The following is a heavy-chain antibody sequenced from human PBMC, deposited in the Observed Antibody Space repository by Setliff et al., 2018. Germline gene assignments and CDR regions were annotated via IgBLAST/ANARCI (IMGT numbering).Heavy chain of an antibody. J-gene: IGHJ3*01. V-gene: IGHV3-15*07. Sequence: LRLSCAVSGFTFSKAWMHWVRQAPGKGLEWVGRVKSNTAGGAIDYDAPVKGRFTISRDDSKNTLYLQMSSLKTEDTAMYYCTTDRAACSGSSCYNGFDVWGQGTMVTVSS. CDR3: TTDRAACSGSSCYNGFDV. D-gene: IGHD2-2*02. CDR1: GFTFSKAW. CDR2: VKSNTAGGAI.